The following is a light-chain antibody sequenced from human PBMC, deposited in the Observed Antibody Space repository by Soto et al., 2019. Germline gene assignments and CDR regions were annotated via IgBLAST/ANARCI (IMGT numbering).Light chain of an antibody. CDR3: CSYASSNTQV. V-gene: IGLV2-14*03. Sequence: QSPLTQPASGSGSPGQSITVSCIGTSGDVCGYNYVSWYQHHPRKAPKLRIQDVSDRPSRASNRFSGSKSGNTASLTISGLRAEDEAYYYCCSYASSNTQVFGGGTKVTVL. CDR1: SGDVCGYNY. CDR2: DVS. J-gene: IGLJ2*01.